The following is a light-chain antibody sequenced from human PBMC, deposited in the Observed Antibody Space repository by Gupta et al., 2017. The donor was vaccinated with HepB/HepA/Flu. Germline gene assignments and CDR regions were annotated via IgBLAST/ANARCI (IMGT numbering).Light chain of an antibody. Sequence: DIQMTQSHSPLSASVGDRVTITCRASQSISNYLAWYQQKPGKAPKVLIYKASSLESGVPSRFSGSGTGTEFTLTINSLQPDDFATYYCQQYDSYSFTVGQGTKLEI. J-gene: IGKJ2*01. CDR1: QSISNY. CDR3: QQYDSYSFT. CDR2: KAS. V-gene: IGKV1-5*03.